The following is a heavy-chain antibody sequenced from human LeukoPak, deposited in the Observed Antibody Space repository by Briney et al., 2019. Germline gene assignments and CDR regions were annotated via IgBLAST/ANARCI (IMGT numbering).Heavy chain of an antibody. CDR2: ISSSSSYI. D-gene: IGHD3-3*01. J-gene: IGHJ4*02. CDR3: ARGIPFGVVIDY. V-gene: IGHV3-21*01. CDR1: GFTFSSYS. Sequence: PGGSLRLSCAASGFTFSSYSMNWVRQAPGKGLEWVSSISSSSSYIYYADSVKGRFTISRDNAKNSLYLQMNSLRAEDTAVYYCARGIPFGVVIDYWGQGTLVTVSS.